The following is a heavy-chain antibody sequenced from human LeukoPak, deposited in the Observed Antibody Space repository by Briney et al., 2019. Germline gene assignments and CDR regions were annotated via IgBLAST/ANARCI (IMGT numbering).Heavy chain of an antibody. CDR1: GFTVSIYG. V-gene: IGHV3-33*01. Sequence: PGGSLRLSCAASGFTVSIYGMHWVCQAPGKGLEWVAVIWYDGSNKYYGDSVKGRFTLSRHNSKNTVYLQMNSLRADDTAVYYCARSSFGSHRQDGMDVWGQGTTVTVSS. J-gene: IGHJ6*02. CDR2: IWYDGSNK. CDR3: ARSSFGSHRQDGMDV. D-gene: IGHD1-26*01.